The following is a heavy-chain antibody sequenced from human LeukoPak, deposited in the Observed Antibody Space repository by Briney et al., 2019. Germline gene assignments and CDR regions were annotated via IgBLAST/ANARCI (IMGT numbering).Heavy chain of an antibody. J-gene: IGHJ1*01. CDR2: INPDGRDT. V-gene: IGHV3-7*01. CDR1: VFTFSSCW. CDR3: ATWGDTTAEYFQR. D-gene: IGHD2-21*02. Sequence: GGCLRLSCVVSVFTFSSCWINWVRQAPGKGLEWVAHINPDGRDTYYVDSVKGRFTISRDNAQNSMYLQMNSLRVEDTAVYYCATWGDTTAEYFQRWGQGTLVTVSS.